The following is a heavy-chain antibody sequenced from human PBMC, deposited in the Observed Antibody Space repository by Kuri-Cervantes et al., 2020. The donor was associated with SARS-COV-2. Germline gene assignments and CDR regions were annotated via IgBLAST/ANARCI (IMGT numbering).Heavy chain of an antibody. Sequence: GESLKISCAASGFTFSSYAMSWVRQAPGKGLEWVSAISGSGASTYYADSVKGRFTISRDNSKNTLYLQMNSLRAEDTAVYHCARHPKTIPQYHFDYWGQGTLVTVSS. CDR2: ISGSGAST. CDR3: ARHPKTIPQYHFDY. J-gene: IGHJ4*02. D-gene: IGHD2/OR15-2a*01. CDR1: GFTFSSYA. V-gene: IGHV3-23*01.